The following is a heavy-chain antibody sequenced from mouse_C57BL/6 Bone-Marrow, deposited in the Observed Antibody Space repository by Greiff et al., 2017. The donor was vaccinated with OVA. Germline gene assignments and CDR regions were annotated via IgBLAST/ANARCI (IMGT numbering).Heavy chain of an antibody. D-gene: IGHD2-3*01. J-gene: IGHJ2*01. CDR2: ISDGGSYT. Sequence: EVMLVESGGGLVKPGGSLKLSCAASGFTFSSYAMSWVRQTPEKRLEWVATISDGGSYTYYPDNVKGRFTISRDNAKNNLYLQMSHLKSEDTAMYYCARGGGWLLSPFDYWGQGTTLTVSS. V-gene: IGHV5-4*03. CDR3: ARGGGWLLSPFDY. CDR1: GFTFSSYA.